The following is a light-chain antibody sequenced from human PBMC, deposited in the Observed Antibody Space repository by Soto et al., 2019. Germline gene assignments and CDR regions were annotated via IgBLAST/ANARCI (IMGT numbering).Light chain of an antibody. J-gene: IGLJ1*01. CDR2: GNS. V-gene: IGLV1-40*01. CDR1: SSNIGAGYD. CDR3: QSYDSSLSGFYV. Sequence: QSVLTQPPSVSGAPGQRVTISCTGSSSNIGAGYDVHWYQQLPGTAPKLLIYGNSNRPSWVPDRFSGSKSGTSASLAITGLQAEDEADYDCQSYDSSLSGFYVFGTGTKLT.